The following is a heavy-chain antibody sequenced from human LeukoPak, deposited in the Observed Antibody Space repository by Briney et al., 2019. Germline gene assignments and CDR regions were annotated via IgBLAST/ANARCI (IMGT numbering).Heavy chain of an antibody. CDR2: TYYRSKWYN. V-gene: IGHV6-1*01. D-gene: IGHD5-12*01. CDR1: GDSVSSNSAA. CDR3: ARAECGYDRNNYYYYGMDV. Sequence: SQTLSLTCAISGDSVSSNSAAWNWIRQSLSRGLEWLGRTYYRSKWYNDYAVSVKSRITINPDTSKNQFSLQLNSVTPEDTAVYYCARAECGYDRNNYYYYGMDVWGQGTTVTVSS. J-gene: IGHJ6*02.